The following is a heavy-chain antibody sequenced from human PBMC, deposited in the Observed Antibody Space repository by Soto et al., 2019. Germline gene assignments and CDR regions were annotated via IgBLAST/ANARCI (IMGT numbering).Heavy chain of an antibody. V-gene: IGHV4-4*02. CDR2: VYHSGST. Sequence: PSETLSLTCAVSGDSISSTFWWTWVRQPPGKGLEWIGEVYHSGSTRYNPSLKSRVTISVDTSKNQFSLKLSSVTAADTAVYYCARGNRGSSSWFLNFDYWGQGTLVTVSS. CDR3: ARGNRGSSSWFLNFDY. CDR1: GDSISSTFW. D-gene: IGHD6-13*01. J-gene: IGHJ4*02.